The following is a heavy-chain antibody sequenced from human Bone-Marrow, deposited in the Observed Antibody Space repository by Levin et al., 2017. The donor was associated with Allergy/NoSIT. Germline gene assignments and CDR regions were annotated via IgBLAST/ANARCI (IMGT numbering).Heavy chain of an antibody. D-gene: IGHD1-20*01. CDR3: ARVNWNDVRFDS. CDR2: IYHSGST. Sequence: SQTLSLTCAVSGFSISYSYYWGWIRQPPGEGLQWIASIYHSGSTYYNPSLKSRVTISVDTSKNQFSLKLSSVTAADPAVYYCARVNWNDVRFDSWGQGTLVTVSS. J-gene: IGHJ4*02. CDR1: GFSISYSYY. V-gene: IGHV4-38-2*01.